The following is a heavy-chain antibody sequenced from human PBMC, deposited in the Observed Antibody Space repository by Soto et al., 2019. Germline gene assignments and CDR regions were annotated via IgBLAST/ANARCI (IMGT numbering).Heavy chain of an antibody. CDR1: GGSFSGYY. D-gene: IGHD3-22*01. Sequence: PSETLSLTCAVYGGSFSGYYWTWIRQPPGKGLEWIGEINHRGSTNQNPSLKSRLSISVDTSKNQFSLKLRSVTAADTAVYYCVRGVTLKLAVPRDAPDNCYFDSWGQGTQVTVSS. J-gene: IGHJ4*02. CDR3: VRGVTLKLAVPRDAPDNCYFDS. V-gene: IGHV4-34*01. CDR2: INHRGST.